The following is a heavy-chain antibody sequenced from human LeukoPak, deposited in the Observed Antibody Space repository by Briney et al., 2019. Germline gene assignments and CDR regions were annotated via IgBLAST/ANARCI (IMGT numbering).Heavy chain of an antibody. CDR3: ARAARRSWTTPLNFDY. V-gene: IGHV4-39*01. J-gene: IGHJ4*02. Sequence: PSETLSLTCTVSGGSISSSSYYWGWIRQPPGKGLEWIGSIYYSGSTYYNPSLKSRVTISVDTSKNQFSLKLSSVTAADTAVYYCARAARRSWTTPLNFDYWGQGTLVTVSS. CDR2: IYYSGST. D-gene: IGHD3/OR15-3a*01. CDR1: GGSISSSSYY.